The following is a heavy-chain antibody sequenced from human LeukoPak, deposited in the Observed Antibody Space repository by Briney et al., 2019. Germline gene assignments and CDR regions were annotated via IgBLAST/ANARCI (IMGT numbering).Heavy chain of an antibody. D-gene: IGHD6-13*01. CDR3: ASSWGQQLYFQH. CDR1: GGSISSSSYY. Sequence: SETLSLTCTVSGGSISSSSYYWGWIRQPPGKGLEWIGSIYYSGSTYYNPSLNSRVTISVDTSKNQFSLKLSSVAAADTAVYYCASSWGQQLYFQHWGQGTLVTVSS. V-gene: IGHV4-39*01. CDR2: IYYSGST. J-gene: IGHJ1*01.